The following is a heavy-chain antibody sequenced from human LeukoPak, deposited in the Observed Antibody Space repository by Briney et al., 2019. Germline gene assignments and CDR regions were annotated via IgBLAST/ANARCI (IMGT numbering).Heavy chain of an antibody. V-gene: IGHV3-49*04. D-gene: IGHD2-2*01. CDR1: GFTFGDYA. Sequence: GGSLRLFCTASGFTFGDYAMSWVRQAPGKGLEWVGFIRSKAYGGTTEYAASVKGRFTISRDDSKSIAYLQMNSLKTEDTAVYYCTVVVPAAINWFDPWGQGTLVTVSS. J-gene: IGHJ5*02. CDR2: IRSKAYGGTT. CDR3: TVVVPAAINWFDP.